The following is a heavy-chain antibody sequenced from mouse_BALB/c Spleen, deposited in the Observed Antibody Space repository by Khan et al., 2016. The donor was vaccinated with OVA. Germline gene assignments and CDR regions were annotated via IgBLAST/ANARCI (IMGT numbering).Heavy chain of an antibody. Sequence: VQLKESGPGLVKPSQSLSLTCTVTGYSITSNYAWNWIRQFPGNKLEWMGYISYSDSTSYNPSLKSRISITRDTSQHQFFLQLHSVTTEDTATDYCARGNYYGYYGDYWGKGTTLTVSS. V-gene: IGHV3-2*02. CDR2: ISYSDST. CDR3: ARGNYYGYYGDY. CDR1: GYSITSNYA. J-gene: IGHJ2*01. D-gene: IGHD1-1*01.